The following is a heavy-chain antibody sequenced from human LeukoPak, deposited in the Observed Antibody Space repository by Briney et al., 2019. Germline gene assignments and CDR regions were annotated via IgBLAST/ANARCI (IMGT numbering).Heavy chain of an antibody. CDR2: ISSSGSTI. J-gene: IGHJ4*02. D-gene: IGHD3-16*01. CDR1: GFTFSSYE. Sequence: PGGSLRLSCAASGFTFSSYEMNWVRQAPGKGLEWVSYISSSGSTIYYADSLKGRFTISRDNAKNSLYLQMNSLRAEDTAVYYCARDDVPGGIDYWGQGTLVTVS. V-gene: IGHV3-48*03. CDR3: ARDDVPGGIDY.